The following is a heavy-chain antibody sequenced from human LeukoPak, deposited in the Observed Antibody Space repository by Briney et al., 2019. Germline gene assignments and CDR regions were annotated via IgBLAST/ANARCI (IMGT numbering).Heavy chain of an antibody. J-gene: IGHJ5*02. CDR1: GYTFTSYG. D-gene: IGHD3-3*01. V-gene: IGHV1-18*01. CDR2: ISAYNGNT. Sequence: ASVKVSCKASGYTFTSYGISWVRQAPGQGLEWMGWISAYNGNTNYAQKLQGRVTMTTDTSTSTAYMELRSLRSDDTAVYYCVLRQGRFLEWLTWGQGTLVTVSS. CDR3: VLRQGRFLEWLT.